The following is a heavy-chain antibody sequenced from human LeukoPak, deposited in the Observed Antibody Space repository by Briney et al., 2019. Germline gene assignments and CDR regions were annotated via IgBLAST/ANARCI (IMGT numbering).Heavy chain of an antibody. V-gene: IGHV4-34*01. J-gene: IGHJ6*03. CDR3: ATQAAYYYDSSGPRRYMDV. Sequence: SQTLSLTCAVYGGSFSGYYWSWIRQPPGKGLEWIGEINHSGRTNYNPSLKSRVTISVGRSKNQFSLKLSSVTAADRAVYYCATQAAYYYDSSGPRRYMDVWGKGTTVTVSS. CDR1: GGSFSGYY. D-gene: IGHD3-22*01. CDR2: INHSGRT.